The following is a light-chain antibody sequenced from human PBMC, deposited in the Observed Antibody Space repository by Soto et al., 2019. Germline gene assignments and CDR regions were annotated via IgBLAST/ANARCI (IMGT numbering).Light chain of an antibody. CDR2: DVN. V-gene: IGLV2-14*03. CDR3: SSYTSDNTLVV. Sequence: QSALTQPASVSGSPGQSITISCTGTSSDLGGYNYVSWYQQHPGKAPKVMIFDVNNRPSGVSNRFTGSKSGNTASLTISGLQAEDEAAYYCSSYTSDNTLVVFGGGTKVTVL. J-gene: IGLJ2*01. CDR1: SSDLGGYNY.